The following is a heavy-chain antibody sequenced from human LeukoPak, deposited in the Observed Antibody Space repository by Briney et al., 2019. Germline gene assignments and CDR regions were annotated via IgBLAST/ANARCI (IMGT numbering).Heavy chain of an antibody. CDR2: IYYSGST. J-gene: IGHJ4*02. D-gene: IGHD5-24*01. V-gene: IGHV4-30-4*01. CDR3: ARAKSEMATIISFDY. Sequence: SQTLSLTCTVSGGSISSGDYYWSWIRQPPGKGLEWIGYIYYSGSTYYNPSLKSRVTISVDTSKNQFSQKLSSVTAADTAVYYCARAKSEMATIISFDYWGQGTLVTVSS. CDR1: GGSISSGDYY.